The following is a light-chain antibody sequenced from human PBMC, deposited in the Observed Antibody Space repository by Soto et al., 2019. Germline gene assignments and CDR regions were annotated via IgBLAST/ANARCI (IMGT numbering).Light chain of an antibody. Sequence: DIQMTQSPSSLSASVGDRVTITCRASQSINSYLNWYQQKPGKAPKLLIYAASSLQSGVPSRFSGSGSGTDFTLTISSLQPEDFATFYSQQSYNTPTFGGGTKVEIK. CDR2: AAS. J-gene: IGKJ4*01. CDR1: QSINSY. V-gene: IGKV1-39*01. CDR3: QQSYNTPT.